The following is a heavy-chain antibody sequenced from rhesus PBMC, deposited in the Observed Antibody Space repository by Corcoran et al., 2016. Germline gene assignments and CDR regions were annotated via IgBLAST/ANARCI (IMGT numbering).Heavy chain of an antibody. D-gene: IGHD6-31*01. V-gene: IGHV3S5*01. CDR2: NTTGGDNT. J-gene: IGHJ4*01. CDR1: GFTFSSYG. Sequence: EVQLVETGGGLVQPGGSLKLSCAASGFTFSSYGMSWVRQAPGKGLEGCSANTTGGDNTNYADSVKDRFTISRDNSATTLSLQMNSLTTEDTAVYYCAKGGNGWHFDYWGQGVLVTVSS. CDR3: AKGGNGWHFDY.